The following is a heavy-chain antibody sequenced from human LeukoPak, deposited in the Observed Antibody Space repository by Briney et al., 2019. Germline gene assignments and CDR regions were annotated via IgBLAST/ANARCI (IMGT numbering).Heavy chain of an antibody. CDR3: ARDKGTRWANTFDY. CDR1: GGSISSYY. J-gene: IGHJ4*02. CDR2: IYTSGST. V-gene: IGHV4-4*07. Sequence: PSETLSLTCTVSGGSISSYYRSWIRQPAGKGLEWIGRIYTSGSTNYNPSLKSRVTMSVDTSKNQFSLKLSSVTAADTAVYYCARDKGTRWANTFDYWGQGTLVTVSS. D-gene: IGHD1-26*01.